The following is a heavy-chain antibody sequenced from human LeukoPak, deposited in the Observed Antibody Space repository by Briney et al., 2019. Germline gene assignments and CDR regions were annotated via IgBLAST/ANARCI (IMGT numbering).Heavy chain of an antibody. D-gene: IGHD3-16*01. Sequence: SETLSLTCAVYGGSFRGYYWSWLRQPPGKGLEGIGEINHSGSTNYNPSLKSRVTISVDTSKNQFSLKLRSVTAADTDVYYCARVKRLRLGKPPNWYFDLWGQGNLVPVSS. CDR1: GGSFRGYY. V-gene: IGHV4-34*01. J-gene: IGHJ2*01. CDR3: ARVKRLRLGKPPNWYFDL. CDR2: INHSGST.